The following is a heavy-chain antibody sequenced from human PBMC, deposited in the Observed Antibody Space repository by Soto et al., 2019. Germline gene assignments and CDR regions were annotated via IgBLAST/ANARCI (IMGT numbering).Heavy chain of an antibody. V-gene: IGHV1-8*01. CDR1: GYTFTSYD. CDR3: ARERTGTTSMDV. CDR2: MNPNSGNT. D-gene: IGHD1-1*01. Sequence: QVQLVQSGAEVKKPGAPVKVSCKASGYTFTSYDINWVRQATGQGLEWMGWMNPNSGNTGYAQKFQGRVTMTRNTSISTTYMELSSLRSEDTAVYYCARERTGTTSMDVWDQGTTVTVSS. J-gene: IGHJ6*02.